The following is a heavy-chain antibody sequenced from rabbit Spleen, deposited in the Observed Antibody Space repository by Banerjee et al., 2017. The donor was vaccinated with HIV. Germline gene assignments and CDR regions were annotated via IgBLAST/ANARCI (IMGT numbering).Heavy chain of an antibody. CDR3: VRDYRFYFNL. Sequence: QEQLKETGGGLVQPGGSLTLSCKASGFDFSGYGVSWVRQAPGKGLEWIGYIDPLFGSTYYASWANGRFTISSHNAQNTLYLQLNSLTAADTATYFCVRDYRFYFNLWGQGTLVTVS. J-gene: IGHJ4*01. D-gene: IGHD1-1*01. CDR2: IDPLFGST. CDR1: GFDFSGYG. V-gene: IGHV1S47*01.